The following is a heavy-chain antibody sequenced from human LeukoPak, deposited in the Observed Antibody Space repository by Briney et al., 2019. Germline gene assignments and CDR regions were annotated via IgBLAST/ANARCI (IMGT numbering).Heavy chain of an antibody. Sequence: NPGGSLRLSCAASGFTFSSYSMNWVRQAPGKGREWVSSISSSSSYIYYADSVKGRLNISRDNAKNSLYLQMKSLRAEDTAVYYCASKGYGDYPFDYWGQGTLVTVSS. D-gene: IGHD4-17*01. V-gene: IGHV3-21*01. CDR1: GFTFSSYS. J-gene: IGHJ4*02. CDR2: ISSSSSYI. CDR3: ASKGYGDYPFDY.